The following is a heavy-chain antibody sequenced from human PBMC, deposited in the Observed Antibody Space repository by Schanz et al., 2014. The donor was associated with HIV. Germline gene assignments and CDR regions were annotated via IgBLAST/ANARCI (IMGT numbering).Heavy chain of an antibody. CDR3: ARDRHYYDSKYLGKGNYYYYYGMDV. V-gene: IGHV3-30*03. CDR1: GFTFSNYG. J-gene: IGHJ6*02. D-gene: IGHD3-22*01. Sequence: QVQLVESGGGVVQPGRSLKLSCAASGFTFSNYGMHWVRQAPGKGLEWVAVISYDGRNKYYADSVKGRFTISRDNSKNTLSLQMKSLRAEDTAMYYCARDRHYYDSKYLGKGNYYYYYGMDVWGQGTTVTVSS. CDR2: ISYDGRNK.